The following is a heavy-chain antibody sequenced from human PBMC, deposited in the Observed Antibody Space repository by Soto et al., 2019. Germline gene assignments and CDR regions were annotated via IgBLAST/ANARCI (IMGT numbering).Heavy chain of an antibody. J-gene: IGHJ4*02. V-gene: IGHV3-30-3*01. Sequence: ESGGGVVQPGRSLRLSCAASGFTFSSYAMHWVRQAPGKGLEWVAVISYDGSNKYYADSVKGRFTISRDNSKNTLYLQMNSLRAEDTAVYYCASIVGATGGNFDYWGQGTLVTVSS. D-gene: IGHD1-26*01. CDR1: GFTFSSYA. CDR2: ISYDGSNK. CDR3: ASIVGATGGNFDY.